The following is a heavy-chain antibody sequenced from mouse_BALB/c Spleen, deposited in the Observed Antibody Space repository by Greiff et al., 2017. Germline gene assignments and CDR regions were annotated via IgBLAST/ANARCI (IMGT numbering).Heavy chain of an antibody. V-gene: IGHV7-3*02. CDR3: ARAYYGSSYYAMDY. CDR2: IRNKANGYTT. D-gene: IGHD1-1*01. Sequence: EVKLMESGGGLVQPGGSLRLSCATSGFTFTAYYMSWVRQPPGKALEWLGFIRNKANGYTTEYSASVKGRFTISRDNSQSILYLQMNTLRAEDSATYYCARAYYGSSYYAMDYWGQGTSVTVSS. CDR1: GFTFTAYY. J-gene: IGHJ4*01.